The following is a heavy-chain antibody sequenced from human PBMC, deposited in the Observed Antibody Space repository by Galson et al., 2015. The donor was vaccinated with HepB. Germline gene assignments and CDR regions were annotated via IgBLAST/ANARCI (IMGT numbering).Heavy chain of an antibody. J-gene: IGHJ4*02. CDR2: INPNSGGT. Sequence: SVKVSCKASGYTFTGYYMHWVRQAPGQGLEWMGRINPNSGGTNYAQKFQGRVTMTRDTSISTAYMELSRLRSDDTAVYYCARVVAGPTDYGDSDDLWESFVYWGQGTLVTVSS. CDR3: ARVVAGPTDYGDSDDLWESFVY. V-gene: IGHV1-2*06. D-gene: IGHD4-17*01. CDR1: GYTFTGYY.